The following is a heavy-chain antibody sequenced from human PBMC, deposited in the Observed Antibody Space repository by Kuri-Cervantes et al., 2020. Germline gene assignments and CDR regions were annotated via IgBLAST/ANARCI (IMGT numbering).Heavy chain of an antibody. CDR1: GGTFSSYT. CDR2: IIPIFDTP. CDR3: ATLFS. Sequence: SVKVSCRASGGTFSSYTLSWVRQAPGQGLEWMGGIIPIFDTPKYAQKFQGRVTITADKSTGTAYMILRSLRSDDTAVYYCATLFSWGQGTLVTVSS. J-gene: IGHJ5*02. V-gene: IGHV1-69*06.